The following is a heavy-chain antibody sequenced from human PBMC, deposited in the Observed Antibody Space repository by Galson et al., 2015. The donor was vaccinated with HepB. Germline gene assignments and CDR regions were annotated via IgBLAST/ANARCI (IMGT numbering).Heavy chain of an antibody. D-gene: IGHD5-12*01. Sequence: SLRLSCAASGFTFSNAWMSWVRQAPGKGLEWVGRIKSKTDGGTTDYAAPVKGRFTISRDDSKNTLYLQMNSLKTEDTAVYYCTTGSGYDFDDAFDIWGQGTMVTASS. CDR2: IKSKTDGGTT. CDR3: TTGSGYDFDDAFDI. V-gene: IGHV3-15*01. J-gene: IGHJ3*02. CDR1: GFTFSNAW.